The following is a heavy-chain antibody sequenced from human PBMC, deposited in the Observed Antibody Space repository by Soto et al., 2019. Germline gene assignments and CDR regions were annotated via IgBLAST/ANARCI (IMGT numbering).Heavy chain of an antibody. V-gene: IGHV1-3*05. CDR2: INAVNGNT. Sequence: QVQLVQSGAEEKKPGASVKVSCKASGYTFTSYAMHWVRQAPGQRREWMGWINAVNGNTKYSQKFQGRVTITRDTSASTAYMELSSLRSEYTAVYYCARAGVGATPTDYWGQGTLVTVSS. CDR1: GYTFTSYA. D-gene: IGHD1-26*01. J-gene: IGHJ4*02. CDR3: ARAGVGATPTDY.